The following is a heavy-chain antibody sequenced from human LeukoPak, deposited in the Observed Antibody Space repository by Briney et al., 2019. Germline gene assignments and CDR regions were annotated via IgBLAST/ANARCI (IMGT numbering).Heavy chain of an antibody. CDR1: GFTFSSCE. CDR3: AREHLGYSYGYVLDY. CDR2: ISSSGSTI. D-gene: IGHD5-18*01. Sequence: PGGSLRLSCAASGFTFSSCEMNWVRQAPGKGLEWVSYISSSGSTIYYADSVKGRFTISRDNAKNSLYLQMNSLRAEDTAVYYCAREHLGYSYGYVLDYWGQGTLVTVSS. J-gene: IGHJ4*02. V-gene: IGHV3-48*03.